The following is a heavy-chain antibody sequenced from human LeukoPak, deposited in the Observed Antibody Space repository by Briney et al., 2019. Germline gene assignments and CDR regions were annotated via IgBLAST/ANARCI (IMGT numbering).Heavy chain of an antibody. CDR2: IIPIFGTA. CDR3: ARDHRPGPYNWNDGGFDY. J-gene: IGHJ4*02. D-gene: IGHD1-1*01. CDR1: GGTFSSYA. V-gene: IGHV1-69*01. Sequence: SVKVSCKASGGTFSSYAISWVRQAPGQGLEWMGGIIPIFGTANYAQKFQGRVTIAADESTSTAYMELSSLRSEDTAVYYCARDHRPGPYNWNDGGFDYWGQGTLVTVSS.